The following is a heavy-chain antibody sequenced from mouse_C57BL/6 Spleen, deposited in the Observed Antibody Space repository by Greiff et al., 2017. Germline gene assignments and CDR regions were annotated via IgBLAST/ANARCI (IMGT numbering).Heavy chain of an antibody. D-gene: IGHD2-10*02. CDR1: GYAFTNYL. CDR3: ARGGGYGNYDLDSMDY. V-gene: IGHV1-54*01. J-gene: IGHJ4*01. Sequence: VQLQQSGAELVRPGTSVKVSCKASGYAFTNYLIEWVKQRPGQGLEWIGVINPGSGGTNYNEKFKGKETMTADKSSSPAYMQISSLTSEDSAVYVCARGGGYGNYDLDSMDYWGQGTSVTVSS. CDR2: INPGSGGT.